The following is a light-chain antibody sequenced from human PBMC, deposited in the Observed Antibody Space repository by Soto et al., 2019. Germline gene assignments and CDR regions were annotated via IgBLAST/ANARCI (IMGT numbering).Light chain of an antibody. CDR3: QQSYSTLG. CDR2: GAS. Sequence: DIPMTQSPSSLSASVGDRVTITCRASQSVSSYLSWYQQKPGKAPKLLIYGASNLQSGVPSRFSGSGSGTEFTLTISSLQPEDFATYYCQQSYSTLGFGQGTRLEIK. CDR1: QSVSSY. J-gene: IGKJ5*01. V-gene: IGKV1-39*01.